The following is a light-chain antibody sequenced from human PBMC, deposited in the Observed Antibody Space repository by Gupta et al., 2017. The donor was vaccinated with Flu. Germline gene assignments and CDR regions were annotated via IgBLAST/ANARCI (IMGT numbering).Light chain of an antibody. J-gene: IGKJ4*01. CDR2: KAS. CDR3: QQYDSYSLT. CDR1: QRLSSW. V-gene: IGKV1-5*03. Sequence: IQITPSPSTLCEYLADRITITCRASQRLSSWLAWYQQKPGKAPNLLIYKASNLESGLPSRCSGSGSGTEFTLTISSLQPDDFATYYCQQYDSYSLTFGGGTKVEI.